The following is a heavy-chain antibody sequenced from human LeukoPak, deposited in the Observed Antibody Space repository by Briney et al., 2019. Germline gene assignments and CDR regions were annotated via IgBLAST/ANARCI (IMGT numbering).Heavy chain of an antibody. D-gene: IGHD4-17*01. CDR2: ISGSGSGA. Sequence: GGSLRLSCAASGFTFSDYYMNWIRQAPGRGLEWVSYISGSGSGANYADSVKGRFTISRDNAKNSLYLQMNSLGAEDTAMYYCARGLTTVTSLASYWGQGTLVTVSS. J-gene: IGHJ4*02. CDR3: ARGLTTVTSLASY. V-gene: IGHV3-11*03. CDR1: GFTFSDYY.